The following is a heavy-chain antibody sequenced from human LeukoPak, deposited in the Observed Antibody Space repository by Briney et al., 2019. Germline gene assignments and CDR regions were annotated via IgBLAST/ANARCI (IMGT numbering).Heavy chain of an antibody. J-gene: IGHJ4*02. CDR1: GFTFSSYW. CDR3: ARDWSWYSGYACDY. CDR2: INSDGSST. D-gene: IGHD5-12*01. V-gene: IGHV3-74*01. Sequence: GGSLRLSCAASGFTFSSYWMHWVRQAPGKGLVLVSRINSDGSSTSYADSVKGRFTISRDNAKNTLYLQMNSLRAEDTAVYYCARDWSWYSGYACDYWGQGTLVTVSS.